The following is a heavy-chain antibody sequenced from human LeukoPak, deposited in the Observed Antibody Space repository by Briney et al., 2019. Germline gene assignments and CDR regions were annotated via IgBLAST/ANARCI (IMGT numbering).Heavy chain of an antibody. J-gene: IGHJ5*02. V-gene: IGHV5-51*01. CDR1: GYSFITHW. D-gene: IGHD3-10*01. Sequence: GEALKISCKGSGYSFITHWIGWVRPMPGKGLEWMGIIYPSDSDTRYSPSFQGQVTISADKSIRTTYLQWTSLKASDTAMYYCARQRGSSGTINWLDPWGQGTLVTVSS. CDR3: ARQRGSSGTINWLDP. CDR2: IYPSDSDT.